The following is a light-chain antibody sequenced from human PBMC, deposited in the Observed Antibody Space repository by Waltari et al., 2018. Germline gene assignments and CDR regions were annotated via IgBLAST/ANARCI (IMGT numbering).Light chain of an antibody. V-gene: IGKV1-39*01. CDR3: QQAYTPPWT. CDR1: QTIARY. CDR2: AAS. Sequence: DIQLTQSPTSLSAFVGDRVTITCRASQTIARYLMWYQQKPGTAPNLLIYAASTLQSGVPSRFSASGSGTDFTLAISSLQPEDFATYFCQQAYTPPWTFGLGTRVEVK. J-gene: IGKJ1*01.